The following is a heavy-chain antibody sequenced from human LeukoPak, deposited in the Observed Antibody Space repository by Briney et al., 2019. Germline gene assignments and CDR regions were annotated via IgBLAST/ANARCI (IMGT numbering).Heavy chain of an antibody. J-gene: IGHJ1*01. CDR3: ATDYYGDYSFQH. CDR1: GFTFSIYS. V-gene: IGHV3-48*01. CDR2: ISSSSSTI. D-gene: IGHD4-17*01. Sequence: TGGSLRLSCAASGFTFSIYSINRVRQAPGKGLEWVSYISSSSSTIYYADSVKGRFTISRDNAKNSLYLQMNSLRAEDTAVYYCATDYYGDYSFQHWGQGTLVIVSS.